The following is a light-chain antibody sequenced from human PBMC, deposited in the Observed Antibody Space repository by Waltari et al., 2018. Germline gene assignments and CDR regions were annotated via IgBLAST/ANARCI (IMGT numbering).Light chain of an antibody. Sequence: ENVLTQSPGTLSLSPGERATLSCRASQSVVANFLAWYQQKPGQAPRLLIYGASNRATGIPERFSGSGSGTDFTLIISRLEPEDFAMYYCQQYGGSPRITFGQGTRLDIK. J-gene: IGKJ5*01. CDR3: QQYGGSPRIT. CDR2: GAS. V-gene: IGKV3-20*01. CDR1: QSVVANF.